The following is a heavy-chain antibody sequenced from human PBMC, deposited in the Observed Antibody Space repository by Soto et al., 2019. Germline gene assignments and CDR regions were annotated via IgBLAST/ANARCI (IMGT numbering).Heavy chain of an antibody. D-gene: IGHD6-13*01. Sequence: SETRSLPSPVHCGSFSRYYGSWISQPSGKGLEGIGEINHSGSTNYNPSLKSRVTISVDTSKNQFSLKLSPVTAADRAVYYCASSSWYWFDPWGPGTLVTVS. CDR2: INHSGST. CDR3: ASSSWYWFDP. J-gene: IGHJ5*02. V-gene: IGHV4-34*01. CDR1: CGSFSRYY.